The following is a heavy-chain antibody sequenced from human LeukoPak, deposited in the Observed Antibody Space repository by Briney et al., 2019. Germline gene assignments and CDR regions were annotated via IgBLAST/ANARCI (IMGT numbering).Heavy chain of an antibody. D-gene: IGHD4-11*01. J-gene: IGHJ3*02. V-gene: IGHV7-4-1*02. CDR3: ARVRDDYSNYGYAFDI. CDR1: GYTFTSYA. Sequence: PVASVKVSCKASGYTFTSYAMNWVRQAPGQGLEWMGWISTNTGNPTYAQGFTGRFVFSLDTSVSTAYLQISSLKAEDTAVYYCARVRDDYSNYGYAFDIWGQGTMVTVSS. CDR2: ISTNTGNP.